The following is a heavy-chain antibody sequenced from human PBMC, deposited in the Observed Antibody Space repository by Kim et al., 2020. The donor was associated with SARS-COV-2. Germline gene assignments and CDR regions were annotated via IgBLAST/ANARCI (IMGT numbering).Heavy chain of an antibody. D-gene: IGHD3-16*01. V-gene: IGHV1-8*01. Sequence: ASVKVSCKASGYTFTDYDINWVRQASGQGFEWMGWMSPKSGNTGYAQKFQGRVTMTRNTSITTAYMELSTLRSEDTAIYYCVKGKGRGGYYYGMDVWGQGTTVTVSS. J-gene: IGHJ6*02. CDR3: VKGKGRGGYYYGMDV. CDR2: MSPKSGNT. CDR1: GYTFTDYD.